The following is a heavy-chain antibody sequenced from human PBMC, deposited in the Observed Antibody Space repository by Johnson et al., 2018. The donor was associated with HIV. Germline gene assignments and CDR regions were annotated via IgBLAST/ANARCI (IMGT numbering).Heavy chain of an antibody. CDR3: AKTKAYCGGDCPLDAFDI. D-gene: IGHD2-21*02. V-gene: IGHV3-23*04. Sequence: VQLVESGGGLVQPGGSLRLSCAASGFTFSSYAMSWVRQAPGKGLEWVSAISGSGGSTYYADSVKGRFTISRDNSKNTLYLQMNSRRAEDTAVYYCAKTKAYCGGDCPLDAFDIWGQGTMVTVSS. CDR2: ISGSGGST. CDR1: GFTFSSYA. J-gene: IGHJ3*02.